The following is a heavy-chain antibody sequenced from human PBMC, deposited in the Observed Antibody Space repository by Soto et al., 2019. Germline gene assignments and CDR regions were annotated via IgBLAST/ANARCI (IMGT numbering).Heavy chain of an antibody. CDR2: INHSGST. CDR3: ASGVAAAGTRYYYYYGMDV. Sequence: QVQLQQWGAGRLKPSETLSLTCAVYGGSFSGYYWSWIRQPPGKGLEWIGEINHSGSTNYNPSLKSRVTISVDTSKNQFSLKLSSVTAADTAVYYCASGVAAAGTRYYYYYGMDVWGQGTTVTVSS. V-gene: IGHV4-34*01. CDR1: GGSFSGYY. J-gene: IGHJ6*02. D-gene: IGHD6-13*01.